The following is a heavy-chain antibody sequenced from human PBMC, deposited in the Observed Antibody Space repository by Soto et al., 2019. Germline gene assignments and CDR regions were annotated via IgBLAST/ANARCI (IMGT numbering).Heavy chain of an antibody. Sequence: GGSLILWWTASGVTFSSYGRGWFRQDAGEGLEWVANIKQDGSEKYYVDSVKGRFTISRDNAKNSLYLQMNSLRAEDTAVYYCARDSDRSGYHYVHFDNWGQGTLVTVSS. CDR2: IKQDGSEK. J-gene: IGHJ4*02. CDR1: GVTFSSYG. CDR3: ARDSDRSGYHYVHFDN. V-gene: IGHV3-7*03. D-gene: IGHD3-22*01.